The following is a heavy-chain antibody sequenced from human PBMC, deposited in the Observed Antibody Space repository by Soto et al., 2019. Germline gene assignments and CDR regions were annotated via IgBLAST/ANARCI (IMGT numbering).Heavy chain of an antibody. D-gene: IGHD1-26*01. Sequence: QVQLVQSGAEVKKPGSSVKVSCKASGGTFSSYAISWVRQAPGQGLEWMGGIIPIFGTADYAQKFQGRGTISADESTSTAYMELSSLRSEDTAVYYCARHSGTYYLFDYWGQGTLVTVSS. J-gene: IGHJ4*02. CDR2: IIPIFGTA. CDR1: GGTFSSYA. CDR3: ARHSGTYYLFDY. V-gene: IGHV1-69*12.